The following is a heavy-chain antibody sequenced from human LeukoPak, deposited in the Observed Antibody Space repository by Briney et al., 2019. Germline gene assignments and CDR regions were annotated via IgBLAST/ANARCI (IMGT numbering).Heavy chain of an antibody. CDR1: GGSISSSY. CDR3: ARGDYDILTGYYFNLNY. CDR2: IYYSGST. J-gene: IGHJ4*02. D-gene: IGHD3-9*01. V-gene: IGHV4-59*01. Sequence: ASETLSLTCTVSGGSISSSYWSWIRQPPGKGLEWIGYIYYSGSTNYNPSLKSRVTISVDTSKNQFSLKLSSVTAADTAVYYCARGDYDILTGYYFNLNYWGQGTLVTVSS.